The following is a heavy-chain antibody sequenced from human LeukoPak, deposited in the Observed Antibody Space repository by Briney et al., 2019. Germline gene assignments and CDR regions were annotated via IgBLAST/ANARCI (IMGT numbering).Heavy chain of an antibody. V-gene: IGHV3-30*04. CDR1: GFTFSSYA. CDR2: ISYDGSNK. J-gene: IGHJ4*02. CDR3: AKEGKTRNWNYYQAKAVD. Sequence: GRSLRLSCAASGFTFSSYAMHWVRQAPGKGLEWVAVISYDGSNKYYADSVKGRFTISRDNSKNTLYLQMSSLRAEDTAVYYCAKEGKTRNWNYYQAKAVDWGQGTLVTVSS. D-gene: IGHD1-7*01.